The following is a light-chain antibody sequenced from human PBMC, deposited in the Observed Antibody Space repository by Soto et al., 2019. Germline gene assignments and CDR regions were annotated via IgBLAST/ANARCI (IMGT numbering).Light chain of an antibody. V-gene: IGKV3-15*01. CDR2: AAP. Sequence: DTVLTQSPATLSVSQGEKATPSSTAIPSVRGKGAWYQQKPGQPPSLLIYAAPTRATGVPARFSGSGSGTEFTLTISSLQSEDFALYYCQQYNNWPPQITFGQGTKVDI. J-gene: IGKJ1*01. CDR3: QQYNNWPPQIT. CDR1: PSVRGK.